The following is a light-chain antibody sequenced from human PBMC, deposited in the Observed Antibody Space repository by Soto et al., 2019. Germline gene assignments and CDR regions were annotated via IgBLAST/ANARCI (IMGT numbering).Light chain of an antibody. CDR2: DAS. CDR3: QQYNSWPPIT. Sequence: EIVMTQSPATLSVSPGERATLSCRASQSVSSYLAWYQQKPGQAPRLLIYDASNRATGIPARFSGSGSGTDLTLTISSLEPEDFAVYYCQQYNSWPPITFGQGTRLEIK. J-gene: IGKJ5*01. V-gene: IGKV3-11*01. CDR1: QSVSSY.